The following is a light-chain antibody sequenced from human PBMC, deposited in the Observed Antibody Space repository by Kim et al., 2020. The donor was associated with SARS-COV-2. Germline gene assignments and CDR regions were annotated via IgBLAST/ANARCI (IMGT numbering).Light chain of an antibody. CDR1: QNINAG. V-gene: IGKV1-5*03. CDR3: QHYSRFPYT. J-gene: IGKJ2*01. Sequence: ASVGCRVASSCRASQNINAGLAWYQQKPGRAPKLLIYLASTLEIGVPSRFSGSGSGTEFSLTISSLQPEDFATYYCQHYSRFPYTFGQGTKLEI. CDR2: LAS.